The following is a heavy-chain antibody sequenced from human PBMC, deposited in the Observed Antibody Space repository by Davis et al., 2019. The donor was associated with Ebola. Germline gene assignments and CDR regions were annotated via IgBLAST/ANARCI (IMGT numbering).Heavy chain of an antibody. V-gene: IGHV3-73*01. D-gene: IGHD2-2*01. J-gene: IGHJ4*02. CDR2: IRSKANSYAT. CDR1: EFTFSGSA. Sequence: GESLKISCAASEFTFSGSAMHWVRQASGKGLEWIGRIRSKANSYATAYAASIKGRFTISRDDSKNTAYLQMNSLKTEDTAVYYCTSSIVVVPAATTVTTVLVDYWGQGTLVTVSS. CDR3: TSSIVVVPAATTVTTVLVDY.